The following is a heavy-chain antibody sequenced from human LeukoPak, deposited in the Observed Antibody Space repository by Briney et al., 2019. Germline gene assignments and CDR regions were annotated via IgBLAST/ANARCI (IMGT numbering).Heavy chain of an antibody. J-gene: IGHJ4*02. CDR3: AKDSGNYAFDY. Sequence: GGSLRLSCAASGFTFDDYAMHWFRQAQGKGLEWVSGISWNSGSIDYADSVKGRFTISRDNAKNSLYLQMNSLRAEDMALYYCAKDSGNYAFDYWGQGTLVTVSS. D-gene: IGHD4-11*01. CDR2: ISWNSGSI. CDR1: GFTFDDYA. V-gene: IGHV3-9*03.